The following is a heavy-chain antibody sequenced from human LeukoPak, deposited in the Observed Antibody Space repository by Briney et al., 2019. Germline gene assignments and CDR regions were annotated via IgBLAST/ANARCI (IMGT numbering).Heavy chain of an antibody. Sequence: SETLSLTCAVYGGSFSGYYWSWIRQPPGKGLEWIGEINHSGSTNYNPSLKSRVTISVDTSKNQFSLKLSSVTAADTAVYYCARYRVITNDYFDSWGQGTLVTVSS. CDR1: GGSFSGYY. CDR2: INHSGST. D-gene: IGHD3-16*01. CDR3: ARYRVITNDYFDS. J-gene: IGHJ4*02. V-gene: IGHV4-34*01.